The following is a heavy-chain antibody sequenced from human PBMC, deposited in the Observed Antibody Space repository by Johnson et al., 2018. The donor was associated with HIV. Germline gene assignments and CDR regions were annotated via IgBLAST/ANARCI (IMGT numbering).Heavy chain of an antibody. Sequence: VQLVESGGGVVQPGGSLRLSCAASGFTFSSYGMHWVRQAPGKGLEWVAFIRYDGSNKYYADSVKGRFTISRDNAKNSLYLQMNSLRAEDTALYYCAKGGPLFVDAFDIWGLGTMVIVSS. J-gene: IGHJ3*02. CDR2: IRYDGSNK. CDR1: GFTFSSYG. CDR3: AKGGPLFVDAFDI. D-gene: IGHD3-3*01. V-gene: IGHV3-30*02.